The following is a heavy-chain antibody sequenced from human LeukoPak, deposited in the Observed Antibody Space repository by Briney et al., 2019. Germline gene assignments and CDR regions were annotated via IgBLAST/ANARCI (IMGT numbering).Heavy chain of an antibody. V-gene: IGHV3-21*04. CDR3: VRDRGTYRPIDY. J-gene: IGHJ4*02. CDR2: ISYTGTYI. D-gene: IGHD1-26*01. Sequence: PGGSLRLSCAASALSLSAYNMNWVRQAPGKGLEWVSSISYTGTYIYYADSVKGRFTISRDNAQNSLYLQMNSLRAEDTAIYYCVRDRGTYRPIDYWGQGTLVTVSS. CDR1: ALSLSAYN.